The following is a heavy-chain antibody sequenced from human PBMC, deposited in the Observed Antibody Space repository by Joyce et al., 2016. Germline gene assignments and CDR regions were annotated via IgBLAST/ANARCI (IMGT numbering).Heavy chain of an antibody. J-gene: IGHJ4*02. CDR1: GGSVRRGGYY. D-gene: IGHD5-24*01. V-gene: IGHV4-31*03. CDR3: ARALGRGYYFDY. CDR2: IYHRGSA. Sequence: QVQLQESGPGLVKPSQTLSLTCTVSGGSVRRGGYYWSWIHQHPGRGLEWIGYIYHRGSADYAPSLESRVTMSVDTSRTQFSLNLTSVSVADTAVYYCARALGRGYYFDYWGQGTLITVSS.